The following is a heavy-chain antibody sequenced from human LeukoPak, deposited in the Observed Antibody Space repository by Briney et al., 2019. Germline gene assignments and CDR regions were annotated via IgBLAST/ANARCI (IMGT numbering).Heavy chain of an antibody. Sequence: PSETLSLTCTVSGGSISSYYWSWIRQPPGKGPEWIGYIYYSGSTNYNPSLKSRVTISVDTSKNQFSLKLSSVTAADTAVYYCARDKAYYDSSGYYNAFDIWGQGTMVTVSS. J-gene: IGHJ3*02. CDR1: GGSISSYY. V-gene: IGHV4-59*01. D-gene: IGHD3-22*01. CDR2: IYYSGST. CDR3: ARDKAYYDSSGYYNAFDI.